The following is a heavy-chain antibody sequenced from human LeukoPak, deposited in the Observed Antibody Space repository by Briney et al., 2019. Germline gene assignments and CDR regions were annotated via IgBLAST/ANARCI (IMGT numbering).Heavy chain of an antibody. V-gene: IGHV1-18*01. CDR1: GYTFTSYG. CDR3: ARQTRLICSSTSCFDFDY. D-gene: IGHD2-2*01. Sequence: ASVKVSCKASGYTFTSYGISWVRQAPGQGLEWMGGISAYNGNTNDAQKLQGRVTMTTDTSTSTAYMELRSLRSDDTAVYYCARQTRLICSSTSCFDFDYWGQGTLVTVSS. J-gene: IGHJ4*02. CDR2: ISAYNGNT.